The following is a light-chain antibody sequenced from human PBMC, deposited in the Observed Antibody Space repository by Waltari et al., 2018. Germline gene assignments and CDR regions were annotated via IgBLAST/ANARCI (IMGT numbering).Light chain of an antibody. CDR1: QGISSY. V-gene: IGKV1-9*01. CDR2: AAS. J-gene: IGKJ2*01. CDR3: QQYGSAPNT. Sequence: IQLTQSPSSLSASVGDRVTITCRASQGISSYLAWYQQKPGKAPKLLIYAASTLQSGVPSRFSGSGSGTDFTLTISSLQPEDFATYYCQQYGSAPNTFGQGTKVEIK.